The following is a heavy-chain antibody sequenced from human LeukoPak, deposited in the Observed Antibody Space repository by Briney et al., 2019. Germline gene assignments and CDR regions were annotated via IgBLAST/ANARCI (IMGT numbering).Heavy chain of an antibody. V-gene: IGHV3-30*18. CDR1: GFTFRMFA. J-gene: IGHJ4*02. CDR2: ISYDGRTT. D-gene: IGHD3-22*01. CDR3: AKDSAYYDSSGDYFDS. Sequence: GGSLRLSCAASGFTFRMFAVHWVRQTPGKGLEWVAVISYDGRTTYYRDSVKGRFTISRDDSKNTLYLQMSTLRSDDTAVYYCAKDSAYYDSSGDYFDSWGQGTLVTVSS.